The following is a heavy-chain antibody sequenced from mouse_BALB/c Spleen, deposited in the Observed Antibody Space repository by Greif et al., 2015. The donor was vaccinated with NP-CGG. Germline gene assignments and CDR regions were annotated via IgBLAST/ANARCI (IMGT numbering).Heavy chain of an antibody. CDR3: YYYGSSYAMVY. J-gene: IGHJ4*01. Sequence: VQLQQSGAELAKPGASVKMSCKASGYTFTSYWMHWVKQRPGQGLEWIGYINPSTGYTEYNQKFKDKATLTADKSSSTAYMQLSSLTSGDAAFYYCYYYGSSYAMVYWGQGTSVTVSS. D-gene: IGHD1-1*01. V-gene: IGHV1-7*01. CDR1: GYTFTSYW. CDR2: INPSTGYT.